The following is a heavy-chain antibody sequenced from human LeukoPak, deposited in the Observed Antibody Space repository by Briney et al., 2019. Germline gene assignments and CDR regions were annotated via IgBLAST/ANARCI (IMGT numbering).Heavy chain of an antibody. CDR3: ARGYCSSTSCYIGFDY. V-gene: IGHV4-59*01. Sequence: PSETLSLTCTVSGGSISSYYWSWIRQPPGKGLEWIGYIYYSGSTNYNPSLKSRVTISVDTSKNQFSLKLSSVTAADTAVYYCARGYCSSTSCYIGFDYWGPGTLVTVSS. CDR1: GGSISSYY. J-gene: IGHJ4*02. CDR2: IYYSGST. D-gene: IGHD2-2*02.